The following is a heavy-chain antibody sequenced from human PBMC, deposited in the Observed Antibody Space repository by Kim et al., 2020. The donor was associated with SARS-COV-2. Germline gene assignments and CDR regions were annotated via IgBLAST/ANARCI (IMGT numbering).Heavy chain of an antibody. V-gene: IGHV4-34*01. CDR2: INHSGST. CDR3: ARGWYGDYDYFDY. J-gene: IGHJ4*02. Sequence: SETLSLTCAVYGGSFSGYYWSWIRQPPGKGLEWIGEINHSGSTNYNPSLKSRVTISVDTSKNQFSLKLSSVTAADTAVYYCARGWYGDYDYFDYWGQGTLVTVSS. CDR1: GGSFSGYY. D-gene: IGHD4-17*01.